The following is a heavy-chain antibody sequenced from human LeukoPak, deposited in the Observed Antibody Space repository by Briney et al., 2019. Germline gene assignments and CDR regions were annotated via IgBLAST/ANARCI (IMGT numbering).Heavy chain of an antibody. J-gene: IGHJ4*02. CDR2: IYYSGST. Sequence: SETLSLTCTVSGGSISSYYWSWFRQPPGKGLEWIGYIYYSGSTNYNPSLKSRVTISVDTSKNQFSLKLSSVTAADTAVYYCARDRGRGYSYGYYFDYWGQGTLVTVSS. D-gene: IGHD5-18*01. CDR3: ARDRGRGYSYGYYFDY. CDR1: GGSISSYY. V-gene: IGHV4-59*01.